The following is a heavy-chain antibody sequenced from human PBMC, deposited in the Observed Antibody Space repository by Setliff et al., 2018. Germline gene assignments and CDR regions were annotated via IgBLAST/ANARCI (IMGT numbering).Heavy chain of an antibody. CDR2: IYTSWST. CDR1: GDSISSRRSY. CDR3: ARGGTFRYFDY. D-gene: IGHD5-12*01. Sequence: SETLSLTCTVSGDSISSRRSYWGWFRQPAGKGLEWIGQIYTSWSTNYNPSLKSRVTMSVDTSKNQFSLRLSSVTAADTAVYYCARGGTFRYFDYWGQGTPVTVSS. V-gene: IGHV4-61*09. J-gene: IGHJ4*02.